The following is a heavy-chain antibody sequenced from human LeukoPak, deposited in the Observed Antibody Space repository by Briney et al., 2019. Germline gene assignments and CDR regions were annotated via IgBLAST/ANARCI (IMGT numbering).Heavy chain of an antibody. J-gene: IGHJ4*02. CDR2: TYYRSKWYN. CDR1: GDSVSSNSAA. D-gene: IGHD3-22*01. CDR3: ARVGFYDSSGYLHYYFDY. Sequence: SQTLSLTCAISGDSVSSNSAAWNWIRQSPSRGLEWLGRTYYRSKWYNDYAVSVKSRITINPDTSKNQFFLQLNSVTPEDTAVYYCARVGFYDSSGYLHYYFDYWGQGTLVTVSS. V-gene: IGHV6-1*01.